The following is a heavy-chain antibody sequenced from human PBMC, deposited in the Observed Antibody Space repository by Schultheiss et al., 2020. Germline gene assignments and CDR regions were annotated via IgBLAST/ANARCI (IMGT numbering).Heavy chain of an antibody. Sequence: SETLSLTCTVSGGSISSSSYYWGWIRQPPGKGLEWIGSIYYSGSTYYNPSLKSRVTISVDTSKNQFSLKLSSVTAADTAVYYCARGRRATYYYGSGSYFDYWGQGTLVTVSS. D-gene: IGHD3-10*01. CDR3: ARGRRATYYYGSGSYFDY. J-gene: IGHJ4*02. V-gene: IGHV4-39*01. CDR2: IYYSGST. CDR1: GGSISSSSYY.